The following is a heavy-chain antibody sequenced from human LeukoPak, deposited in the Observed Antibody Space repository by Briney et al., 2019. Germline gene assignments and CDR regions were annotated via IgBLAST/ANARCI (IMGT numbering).Heavy chain of an antibody. CDR1: GYSFSSYW. D-gene: IGHD6-19*01. J-gene: IGHJ4*02. CDR2: IDPSDSYI. CDR3: ARSGFAGSSGWYSFDY. Sequence: GESLKISCQGSGYSFSSYWINWVRQMPGRGLVWVGRIDPSDSYINYSPSFQGHVTISADKSIATAYLQWSSLTASDTAIYYCARSGFAGSSGWYSFDYWGQGTPVTVSS. V-gene: IGHV5-10-1*01.